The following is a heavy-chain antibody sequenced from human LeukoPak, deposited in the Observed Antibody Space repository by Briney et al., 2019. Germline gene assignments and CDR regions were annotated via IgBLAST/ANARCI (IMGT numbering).Heavy chain of an antibody. Sequence: SETLSLTCAVYGGSFSGYYWSWIRQPPGKGLEWIGYTHYTGSTNYNPSLKSRVTISLDMSKNRFSLKLTSVTAADTAVYYCARGRGSYGPYYFDYWGQGTLVTVSS. CDR1: GGSFSGYY. CDR2: THYTGST. V-gene: IGHV4-59*01. CDR3: ARGRGSYGPYYFDY. D-gene: IGHD1-26*01. J-gene: IGHJ4*02.